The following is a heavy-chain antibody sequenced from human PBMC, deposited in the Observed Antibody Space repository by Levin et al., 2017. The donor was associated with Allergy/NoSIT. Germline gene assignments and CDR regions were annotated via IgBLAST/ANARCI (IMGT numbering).Heavy chain of an antibody. CDR3: ARDGDCSGGSCYSDAFDI. Sequence: GGSLRLSCAASGFTFSSYAMHWVRQAPGKGLEWVAVISYDGSNKYYADSVKGRFTISRDNSKNTLYLQMNSLRAEDTAVYYCARDGDCSGGSCYSDAFDIWGQGTMVTVSS. CDR1: GFTFSSYA. CDR2: ISYDGSNK. J-gene: IGHJ3*02. V-gene: IGHV3-30-3*01. D-gene: IGHD2-15*01.